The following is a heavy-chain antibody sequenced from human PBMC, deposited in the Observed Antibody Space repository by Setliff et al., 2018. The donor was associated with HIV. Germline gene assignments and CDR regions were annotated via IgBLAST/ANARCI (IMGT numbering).Heavy chain of an antibody. V-gene: IGHV4-59*01. CDR2: LYYTGRA. D-gene: IGHD5-12*01. CDR3: ARDGYNYKKGTSCMDV. CDR1: GGSINNYF. J-gene: IGHJ6*03. Sequence: NPSETLSLTCTVSGGSINNYFWSWIRQPPGKGLEWLGCLYYTGRANYNPSLKSRLTVSVDTSKNQFSLKLSSVTAADTAVYYCARDGYNYKKGTSCMDVWGKGTTVTVSS.